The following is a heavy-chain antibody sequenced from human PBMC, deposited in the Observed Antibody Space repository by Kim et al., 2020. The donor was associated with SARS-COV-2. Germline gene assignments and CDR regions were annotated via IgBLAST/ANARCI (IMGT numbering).Heavy chain of an antibody. CDR2: INHNGST. J-gene: IGHJ6*01. Sequence: SETLTLTCAVYDWSFIGYDWSWIRQPPGKGLEWIGDINHNGSTNYNPSPMSRVTISADTSKNQASLQLITVTAADTAVFYCARGDFSNNDGLYYYGLDV. CDR3: ARGDFSNNDGLYYYGLDV. CDR1: DWSFIGYD. V-gene: IGHV4-34*01. D-gene: IGHD1-1*01.